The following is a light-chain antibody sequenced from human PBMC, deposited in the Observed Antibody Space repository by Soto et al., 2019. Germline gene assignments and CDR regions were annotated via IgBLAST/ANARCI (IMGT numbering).Light chain of an antibody. Sequence: SYELTQPLSVSVALGQTARITCGGNNIGTKNVYWYQQKPGQAPVLVIYRDSNRPSGIPERFSGSNSGNTATLIISRAQAGDEADYYCQVWDSSTAVFGTGTKLTVL. J-gene: IGLJ1*01. V-gene: IGLV3-9*01. CDR3: QVWDSSTAV. CDR1: NIGTKN. CDR2: RDS.